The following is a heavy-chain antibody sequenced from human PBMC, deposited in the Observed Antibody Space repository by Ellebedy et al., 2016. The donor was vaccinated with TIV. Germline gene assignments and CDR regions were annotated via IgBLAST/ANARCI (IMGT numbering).Heavy chain of an antibody. D-gene: IGHD1-1*01. CDR3: TEGSTWNSF. CDR2: LYHSRTT. J-gene: IGHJ4*02. Sequence: MPGGSLRLSCAVPGGSISSANWWTWVRQPPGRTLGWFGQLYHSRTTHYNPSLKSRVIISIDKSKNHFSLNLTSLTAADTAVYYCTEGSTWNSFWGQGTLVTVSS. V-gene: IGHV4-4*02. CDR1: GGSISSANW.